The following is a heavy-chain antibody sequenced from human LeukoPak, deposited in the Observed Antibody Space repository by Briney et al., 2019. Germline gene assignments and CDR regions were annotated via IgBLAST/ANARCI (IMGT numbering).Heavy chain of an antibody. J-gene: IGHJ4*02. Sequence: PGGSLRLSCAASGFTFSSYAMHWVRQAPGKGLEWVAVISYDGSNKYYADSVKGRFTISRDNSKNTLYLQMNSLRAEDTAVYYCARDAGHEGLWFDYWGQGTLVTVSS. CDR1: GFTFSSYA. V-gene: IGHV3-30-3*01. CDR3: ARDAGHEGLWFDY. D-gene: IGHD5-18*01. CDR2: ISYDGSNK.